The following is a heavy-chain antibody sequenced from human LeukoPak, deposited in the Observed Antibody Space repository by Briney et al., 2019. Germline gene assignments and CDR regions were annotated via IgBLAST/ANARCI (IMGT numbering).Heavy chain of an antibody. J-gene: IGHJ4*02. D-gene: IGHD5-18*01. Sequence: GGSLRLSCAASGFTFSSYDMHWVRQATGKGLEWDSAIGTAGDPYYPGSVKGRFTISRENAKNSLYLQMNSLRAGDTAVYYCARAVGTAMAHTYYFDYWGQGTLVTVSS. V-gene: IGHV3-13*05. CDR2: IGTAGDP. CDR3: ARAVGTAMAHTYYFDY. CDR1: GFTFSSYD.